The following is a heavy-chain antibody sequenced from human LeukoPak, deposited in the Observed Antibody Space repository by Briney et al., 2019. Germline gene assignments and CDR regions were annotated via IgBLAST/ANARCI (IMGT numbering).Heavy chain of an antibody. D-gene: IGHD5-18*01. CDR3: AKDRDTYGSINYFDD. CDR2: ISYDGKDK. V-gene: IGHV3-30*18. J-gene: IGHJ4*02. Sequence: PGGSLRLSCAASGFTFSRYGMHWVRQAPGKGLEWVAVISYDGKDKHYADSVKGRFTISRDNSKNTPCLQMNSLRAEDTAVYYCAKDRDTYGSINYFDDWGQGTLVTVSS. CDR1: GFTFSRYG.